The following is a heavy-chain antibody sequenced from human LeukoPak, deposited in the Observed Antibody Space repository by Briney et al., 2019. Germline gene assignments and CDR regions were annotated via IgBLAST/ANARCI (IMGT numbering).Heavy chain of an antibody. J-gene: IGHJ4*02. CDR1: GDSLSNNNVA. CDR2: TYYRSKWNT. D-gene: IGHD3-16*01. V-gene: IGHV6-1*01. CDR3: AWGCYSSFDY. Sequence: SQTLSLTCAISGDSLSNNNVAWNWIRQSPSRGLEWLGRTYYRSKWNTDYAVSVKSRITINSDTSKNQFSLQLNSVTPEDTAVYYCAWGCYSSFDYWDQGTLVTVSS.